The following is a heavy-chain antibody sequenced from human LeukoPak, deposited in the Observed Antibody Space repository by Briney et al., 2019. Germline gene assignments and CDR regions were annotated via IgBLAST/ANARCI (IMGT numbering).Heavy chain of an antibody. V-gene: IGHV4-39*07. J-gene: IGHJ5*02. CDR3: ARRGRTVGGDCCWFDP. CDR2: IYYSGST. D-gene: IGHD2-21*02. CDR1: GGSISSSSYY. Sequence: SETLSLTCTVSGGSISSSSYYWGWIRQPPGKGLEWIGSIYYSGSTYYNPSLKSRVTISVDTSKNQFSLKLSSVTAADTAVYYCARRGRTVGGDCCWFDPWGQGTLVTVSS.